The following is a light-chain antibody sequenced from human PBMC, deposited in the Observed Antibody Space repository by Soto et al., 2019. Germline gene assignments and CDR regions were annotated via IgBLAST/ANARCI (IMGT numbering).Light chain of an antibody. CDR2: DDD. Sequence: QSVLTQPPSVSGAPGQTITISCTGSSSNIGAGYDVHWYQQLPGRAPKLLIYDDDKRPSGIPDRFSGSKSGTSATLGITGFRTGDEADYYCGSWDSSLSAYVFGTGTKLTVL. CDR1: SSNIGAGYD. V-gene: IGLV1-51*01. J-gene: IGLJ1*01. CDR3: GSWDSSLSAYV.